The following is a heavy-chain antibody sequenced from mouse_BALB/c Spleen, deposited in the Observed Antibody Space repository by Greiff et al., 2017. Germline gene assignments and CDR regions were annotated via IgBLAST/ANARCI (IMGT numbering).Heavy chain of an antibody. V-gene: IGHV1-54*01. J-gene: IGHJ4*01. CDR2: INPGSGGT. D-gene: IGHD2-14*01. Sequence: VQLQQSGAELVRPGTSVKVSCKASGYAFTNYLIEWVKQRPGQGLEWIGVINPGSGGTNYNEKFKGKATLTADKSSSTAYMQLSSLTSDDSAVYFCARGVRGYAMDYWGQGTSVTVSS. CDR3: ARGVRGYAMDY. CDR1: GYAFTNYL.